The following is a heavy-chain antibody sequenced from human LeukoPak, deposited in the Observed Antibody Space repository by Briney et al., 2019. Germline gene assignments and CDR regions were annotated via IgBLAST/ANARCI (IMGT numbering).Heavy chain of an antibody. Sequence: GGSLRLSCAASGFTFSSYSMNWVRQAPGKGLEWVSSISSSSSYIYYADSVKGRFTISRDNAKNSLYLQMNSLRAEDTAVYYCARDLGYYYDSSGYYPLDYWGQGTLVTVSS. CDR1: GFTFSSYS. V-gene: IGHV3-21*01. J-gene: IGHJ4*02. CDR2: ISSSSSYI. CDR3: ARDLGYYYDSSGYYPLDY. D-gene: IGHD3-22*01.